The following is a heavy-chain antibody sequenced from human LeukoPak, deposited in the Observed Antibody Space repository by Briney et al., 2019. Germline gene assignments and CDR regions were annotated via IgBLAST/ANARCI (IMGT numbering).Heavy chain of an antibody. V-gene: IGHV3-20*04. Sequence: PGGSLRLSCTASGFTFDDYALSWVRQVPGKGLEWVSGISWNSDKTVYADSVEGRFTIPRDNDKNSLYLQMDSLRAEDTALYFCVRDRSPGAATAGDSFDYWGQGILVPVSS. J-gene: IGHJ4*02. CDR3: VRDRSPGAATAGDSFDY. D-gene: IGHD1-26*01. CDR1: GFTFDDYA. CDR2: ISWNSDKT.